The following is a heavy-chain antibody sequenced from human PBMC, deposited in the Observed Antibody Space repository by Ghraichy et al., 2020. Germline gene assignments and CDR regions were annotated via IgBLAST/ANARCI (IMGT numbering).Heavy chain of an antibody. CDR3: ARVSGSFYDY. CDR2: IYYSGST. Sequence: SETLSLTCTVSGASISSGGYYWSWIRQHPGKGLEWTGNIYYSGSTYYNPSLKSRVTISVDTSKNQFSLKLSSVTAADTAVYYCARVSGSFYDYWGQGTLVTVSS. CDR1: GASISSGGYY. V-gene: IGHV4-31*03. D-gene: IGHD3-10*01. J-gene: IGHJ4*02.